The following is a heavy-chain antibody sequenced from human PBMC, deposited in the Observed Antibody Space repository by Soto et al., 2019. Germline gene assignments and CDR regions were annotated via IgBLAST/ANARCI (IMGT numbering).Heavy chain of an antibody. Sequence: ETLRPTCTVYGASVNSNYWNWIRQPPGKGQECNGESNHTGRTHYTPALQSRLTMSVYTSKNHFSLGLSSVTAADTAIYYCSTRITVFGLLIPPFDPWGQGTQVTVSS. V-gene: IGHV4-34*01. J-gene: IGHJ5*02. CDR1: GASVNSNY. D-gene: IGHD3-3*01. CDR2: SNHTGRT. CDR3: STRITVFGLLIPPFDP.